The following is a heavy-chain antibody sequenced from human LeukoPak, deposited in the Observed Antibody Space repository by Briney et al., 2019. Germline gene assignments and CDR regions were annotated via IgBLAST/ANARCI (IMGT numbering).Heavy chain of an antibody. CDR3: ARLGYCSGGSCYGAPYYFDY. CDR2: IYYSGST. V-gene: IGHV4-59*01. CDR1: GGSISSYY. D-gene: IGHD2-15*01. Sequence: SETLSLTCTVSGGSISSYYWSWIRQPPGKGLEWIGYIYYSGSTNYNPSLKSRVTISVDTSKNQFSLKLSSVTAADTAVYYCARLGYCSGGSCYGAPYYFDYWGQGTLVTVSS. J-gene: IGHJ4*02.